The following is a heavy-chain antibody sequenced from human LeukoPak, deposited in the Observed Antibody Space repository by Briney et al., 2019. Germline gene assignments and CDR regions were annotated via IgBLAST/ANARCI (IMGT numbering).Heavy chain of an antibody. CDR1: GFTFSSYG. CDR3: AKDHSSSTGYFQH. Sequence: GGSLRLSCAASGFTFSSYGMHRVPQAPGKGLEWVAVISYDGSNNYYADSVKGRFTISRDNSKNTLYLQMISLRAEDTAVYYCAKDHSSSTGYFQHWGQGTLVTVSS. V-gene: IGHV3-30*18. CDR2: ISYDGSNN. J-gene: IGHJ1*01. D-gene: IGHD6-13*01.